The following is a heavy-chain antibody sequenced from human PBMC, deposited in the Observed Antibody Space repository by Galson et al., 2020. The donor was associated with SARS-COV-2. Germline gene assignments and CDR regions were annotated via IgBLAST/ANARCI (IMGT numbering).Heavy chain of an antibody. Sequence: SETLSLTCSVSGVSITNNYWTWIRQSPGKGLEWIGYVYYDGSTNYNPSLKSRLSISVDTSKNQFSLKLNSVTTADTAVYYCASVDTSGYYIGACDIWGQGTVVTVSS. V-gene: IGHV4-59*01. CDR1: GVSITNNY. CDR3: ASVDTSGYYIGACDI. CDR2: VYYDGST. D-gene: IGHD3-22*01. J-gene: IGHJ3*02.